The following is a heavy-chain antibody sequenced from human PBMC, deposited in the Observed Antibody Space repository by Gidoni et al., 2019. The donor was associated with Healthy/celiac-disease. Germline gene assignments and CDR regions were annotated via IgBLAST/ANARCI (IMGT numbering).Heavy chain of an antibody. CDR3: ARGRYHDSSGFPY. CDR2: ITHTGRT. V-gene: IGHV4-34*01. D-gene: IGHD3-22*01. Sequence: QVQLQQWGAGLLKPSETLSLPCALSGPSFSGYYWSWIRQSPGRGLEWIAEITHTGRTNYKPSLRSRVTISVDASKNQFSLQLRSVTAADTAVYYCARGRYHDSSGFPYWGQGTLVTVSS. J-gene: IGHJ4*02. CDR1: GPSFSGYY.